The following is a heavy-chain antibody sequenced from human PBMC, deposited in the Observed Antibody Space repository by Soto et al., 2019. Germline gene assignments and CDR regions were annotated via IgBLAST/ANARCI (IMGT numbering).Heavy chain of an antibody. CDR3: AKATATGGGAFDI. CDR1: VFTCSSYD. CDR2: ILVSGST. V-gene: IGHV3-23*01. Sequence: GGSLRLSCAPSVFTCSSYDMSWVRQAPGKGLEWVSTILVSGSTHYPDSVKGRFTISRDNSKNTVFLQMNSLTAGDTAVYYCAKATATGGGAFDICGQGTMVTVSS. D-gene: IGHD2-8*02. J-gene: IGHJ3*02.